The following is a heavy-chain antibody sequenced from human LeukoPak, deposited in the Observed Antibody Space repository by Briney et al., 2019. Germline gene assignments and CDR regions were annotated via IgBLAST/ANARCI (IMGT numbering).Heavy chain of an antibody. CDR1: GDSISSYY. Sequence: PSETLSLTCTASGDSISSYYWSWIRQSPEKGLEWIGYIHYTGSTYYNPSLRSRVTISVDTSKNQFSLRLISVTAADTAMYYCARSRGNLYFQHWGQGTLVTVSS. J-gene: IGHJ1*01. CDR3: ARSRGNLYFQH. CDR2: IHYTGST. V-gene: IGHV4-59*01. D-gene: IGHD6-25*01.